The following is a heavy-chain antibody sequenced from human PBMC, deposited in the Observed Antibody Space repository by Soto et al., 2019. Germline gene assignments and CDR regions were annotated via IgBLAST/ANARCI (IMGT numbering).Heavy chain of an antibody. Sequence: SETLSLTSTVSGGSIRSNNWWTWVRQPPGQGLEWIGEIYRTGSTNYNPSLKSRVTISLDKSETQFSLKVTSLTAADTAVYYCASRDPGTSVDYWGQGTLVTVSS. CDR2: IYRTGST. CDR1: GGSIRSNNW. V-gene: IGHV4-4*02. J-gene: IGHJ4*02. CDR3: ASRDPGTSVDY. D-gene: IGHD1-7*01.